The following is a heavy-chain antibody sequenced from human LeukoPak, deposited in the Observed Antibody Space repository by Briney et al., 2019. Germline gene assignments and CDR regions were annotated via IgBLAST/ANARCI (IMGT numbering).Heavy chain of an antibody. J-gene: IGHJ6*04. Sequence: GGSLRLSCAASGFTVSSNYMSWVRQAPGKGLEWVSVIYSGGSTYYADSVKGRFTISRDNSKNTLYLQMNSLRAEDTAVYYCARDRGEYEWDVWGKGTTVTVSS. CDR3: ARDRGEYEWDV. D-gene: IGHD2-2*01. CDR1: GFTVSSNY. V-gene: IGHV3-53*01. CDR2: IYSGGST.